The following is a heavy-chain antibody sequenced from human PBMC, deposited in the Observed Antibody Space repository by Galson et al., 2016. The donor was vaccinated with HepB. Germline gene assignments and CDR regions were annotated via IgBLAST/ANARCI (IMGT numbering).Heavy chain of an antibody. Sequence: SLRLSCAASGFTFNMCTMTWVRQAPGKGLEWVSSITPGSTYTHFADSVKGRFTISRDDAENSLYLHMNSLRAEDTALYYCARVVTPMAAANRGFGSWGQGTQVVVSS. CDR1: GFTFNMCT. J-gene: IGHJ5*02. V-gene: IGHV3-21*01. CDR2: ITPGSTYT. CDR3: ARVVTPMAAANRGFGS. D-gene: IGHD6-13*01.